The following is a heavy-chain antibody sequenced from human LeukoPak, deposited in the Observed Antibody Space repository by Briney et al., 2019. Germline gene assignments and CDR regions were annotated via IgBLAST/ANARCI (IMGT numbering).Heavy chain of an antibody. J-gene: IGHJ4*02. V-gene: IGHV3-30*18. CDR2: ISYDGSNK. Sequence: GGSLRLSCAASGFSFSAYNMNWVRQAPGKGLEWVAVISYDGSNKYYADSVKGRFTISRDNSKNTLYLQMNSLRAEDTAVYYCAKDLGIAQWLVRSFDYWGQGTLVTVSS. CDR1: GFSFSAYN. CDR3: AKDLGIAQWLVRSFDY. D-gene: IGHD6-19*01.